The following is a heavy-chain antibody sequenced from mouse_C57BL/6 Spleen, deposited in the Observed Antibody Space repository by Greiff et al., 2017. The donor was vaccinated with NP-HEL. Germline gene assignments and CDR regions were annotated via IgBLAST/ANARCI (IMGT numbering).Heavy chain of an antibody. J-gene: IGHJ4*01. CDR1: GYTFTSYW. CDR2: IDPSDSYT. CDR3: ARPGGDY. Sequence: QVQLKQPGAELVMPGASVKLSCKASGYTFTSYWMHWVKQRPGQGLEWIGEIDPSDSYTNYNQKFKGKSTLTVDKSSSTAYMQLSSLTSEDSAVYYCARPGGDYWGQGTSVTVSS. D-gene: IGHD4-1*01. V-gene: IGHV1-69*01.